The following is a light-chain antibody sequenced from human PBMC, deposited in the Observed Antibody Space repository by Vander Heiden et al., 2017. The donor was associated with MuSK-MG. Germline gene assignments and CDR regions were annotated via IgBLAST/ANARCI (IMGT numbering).Light chain of an antibody. CDR3: QESYSAPRT. CDR1: QTISSY. J-gene: IGKJ1*01. V-gene: IGKV1-39*01. Sequence: DIQMTQSPSSLSASVGDRVTITCRASQTISSYLNWYQQKPGKAPKLLIFAASNLHSGVPSRFSGSGSGTDFTLTINSVQPEDFATYFCQESYSAPRTFGQGTKVEI. CDR2: AAS.